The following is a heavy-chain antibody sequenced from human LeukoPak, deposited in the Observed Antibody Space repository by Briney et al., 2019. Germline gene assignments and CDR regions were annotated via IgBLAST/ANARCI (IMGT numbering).Heavy chain of an antibody. CDR2: IYSGGST. CDR1: GVTVSSNH. V-gene: IGHV3-53*01. Sequence: GGSLRLSCAASGVTVSSNHMSWGRQAPGKGLEWVSLIYSGGSTYYADSVEGRFTISRDNSKNMMYLQVNSLRAEDTAVYYCAKGVGSYYWGQGTLVTVSS. CDR3: AKGVGSYY. D-gene: IGHD1-26*01. J-gene: IGHJ4*02.